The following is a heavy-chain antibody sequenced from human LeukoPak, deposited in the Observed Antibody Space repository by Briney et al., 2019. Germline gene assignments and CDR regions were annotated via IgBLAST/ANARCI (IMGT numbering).Heavy chain of an antibody. J-gene: IGHJ4*02. Sequence: QPGGSLRLSCAASGFTFSSYAMSWVRQAPGKGLEWVSAISGSGGSTYYADSVKGRFTISRDNSKSTLYLQMNSLRAEDTAVYYCAKVKLGSFHYDSSGYPYFDYWGQGTLVTVSS. D-gene: IGHD3-22*01. CDR3: AKVKLGSFHYDSSGYPYFDY. V-gene: IGHV3-23*01. CDR2: ISGSGGST. CDR1: GFTFSSYA.